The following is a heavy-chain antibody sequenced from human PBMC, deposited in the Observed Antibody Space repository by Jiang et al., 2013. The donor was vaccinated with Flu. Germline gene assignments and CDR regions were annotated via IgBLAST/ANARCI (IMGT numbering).Heavy chain of an antibody. V-gene: IGHV4-34*01. Sequence: KPSETLSLTCAVYGGSFSGYYWSWIRQPPGKGLEWIGSIYYSGSTYYNPSLKSRVTISVDTSKNQFSLKLSSVTAADTAVYYCARRGIAVAGLWDYWGQGTLVTVSS. CDR1: GGSFSGYY. CDR3: ARRGIAVAGLWDY. D-gene: IGHD6-19*01. J-gene: IGHJ4*02. CDR2: IYYSGST.